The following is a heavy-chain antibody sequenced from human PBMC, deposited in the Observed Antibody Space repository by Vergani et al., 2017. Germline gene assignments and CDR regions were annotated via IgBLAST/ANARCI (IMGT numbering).Heavy chain of an antibody. Sequence: QVQLVQSGAEVKKPGSSVKVSCKASGGTFSSYAISWVRQAPGQGLEWMGGIIPIFGTANYAQKFQGRVTITADESTSTAYMELSSLRSEDTAVYYCASKNRVGYCTNGVCSPFDYWGQGTLVTVSS. CDR1: GGTFSSYA. J-gene: IGHJ4*02. CDR3: ASKNRVGYCTNGVCSPFDY. CDR2: IIPIFGTA. D-gene: IGHD2-8*01. V-gene: IGHV1-69*01.